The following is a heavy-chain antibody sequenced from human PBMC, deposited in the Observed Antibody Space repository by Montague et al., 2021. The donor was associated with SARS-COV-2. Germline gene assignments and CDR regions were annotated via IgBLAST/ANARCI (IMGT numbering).Heavy chain of an antibody. D-gene: IGHD3-10*01. J-gene: IGHJ6*02. V-gene: IGHV4-30-2*01. CDR2: IYHSGST. Sequence: TLSLTCAVSGGSISSGGYSRNWIRQPPGKGLEWIGYIYHSGSTXYNPSLKSRVTISLDSSKNQFSLNLTSVTAADTAVYYCARGSMVRGGKVYYGVDVWGQGTTVTVSS. CDR1: GGSISSGGYS. CDR3: ARGSMVRGGKVYYGVDV.